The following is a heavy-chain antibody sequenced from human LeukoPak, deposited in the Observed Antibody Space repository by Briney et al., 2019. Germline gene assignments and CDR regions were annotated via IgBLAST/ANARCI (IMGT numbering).Heavy chain of an antibody. D-gene: IGHD1-26*01. J-gene: IGHJ4*02. CDR1: GFSFSTSW. CDR2: INPDESHT. Sequence: GGSLRLSCAASGFSFSTSWMAWVRQAPGKGLQWVGNINPDESHTDYIDSVKGRFTMSRDNAENSLFLQVHSLRDEDTAVYYCAREMRIMGAKGRGYFDYWGQGTLVTVSS. CDR3: AREMRIMGAKGRGYFDY. V-gene: IGHV3-7*01.